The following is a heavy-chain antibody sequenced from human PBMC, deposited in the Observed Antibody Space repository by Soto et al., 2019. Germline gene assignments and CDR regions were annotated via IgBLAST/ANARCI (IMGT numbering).Heavy chain of an antibody. J-gene: IGHJ6*02. CDR1: GFTFDDYA. Sequence: GGSLRLSCAASGFTFDDYAMHWVRQAPGKGLEWVSGISWNSGSIGYAVSVKGRFTISRDNAKNSLYLQMKSLRAEDAALYYCAKAYSSSWYYYYGMDVWGQGTTVTVSS. CDR3: AKAYSSSWYYYYGMDV. V-gene: IGHV3-9*01. D-gene: IGHD6-13*01. CDR2: ISWNSGSI.